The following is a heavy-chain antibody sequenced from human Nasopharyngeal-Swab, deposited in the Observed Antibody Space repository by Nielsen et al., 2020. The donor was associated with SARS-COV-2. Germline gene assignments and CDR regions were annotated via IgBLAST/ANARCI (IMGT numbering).Heavy chain of an antibody. D-gene: IGHD1-26*01. Sequence: PGKGLEWIGSIYYSGSTYYNPSLKSRVTISVDTSKNQFSLKLSSVTAADTAVYYCAGGAGYYYYYMDVWGKGTTVTASS. J-gene: IGHJ6*03. CDR3: AGGAGYYYYYMDV. CDR2: IYYSGST. V-gene: IGHV4-39*01.